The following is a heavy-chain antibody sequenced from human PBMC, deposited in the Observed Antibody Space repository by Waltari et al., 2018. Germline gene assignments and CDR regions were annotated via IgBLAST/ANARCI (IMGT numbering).Heavy chain of an antibody. Sequence: QVQLVQSGAEVKEPGASVTVSCQASGYGFSTYDINWVRQAAGQGLEWMGWMNPNSGNTGYAPKFQGRVTMTRDTSISTAYMELSSLRSDDTAVYYCARGSRLASGTFFPTATDNWAQGTPVTVSS. CDR1: GYGFSTYD. D-gene: IGHD3-10*01. V-gene: IGHV1-8*01. CDR3: ARGSRLASGTFFPTATDN. J-gene: IGHJ4*02. CDR2: MNPNSGNT.